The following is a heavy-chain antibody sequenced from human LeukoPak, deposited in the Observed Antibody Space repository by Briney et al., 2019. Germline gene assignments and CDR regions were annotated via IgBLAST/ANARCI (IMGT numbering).Heavy chain of an antibody. V-gene: IGHV3-30*18. CDR1: GFTFSSYG. J-gene: IGHJ4*02. D-gene: IGHD2-15*01. Sequence: GGSLRLSCAASGFTFSSYGMHWVRQAPGKGLEWVAVISYDGSNKYYADSVKGRFTISRDNSKNTLYLQMSSLRAEDTAVYYCAKYCSGGSRRYYFDYWGQGTLVTVSS. CDR3: AKYCSGGSRRYYFDY. CDR2: ISYDGSNK.